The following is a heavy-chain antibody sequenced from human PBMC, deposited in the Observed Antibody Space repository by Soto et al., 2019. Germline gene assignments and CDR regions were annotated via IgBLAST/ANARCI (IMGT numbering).Heavy chain of an antibody. V-gene: IGHV4-34*01. CDR3: GRSSFLPSGDFFHSLDV. D-gene: IGHD3-10*01. CDR2: VNHGGTS. CDR1: GGSFSGYY. J-gene: IGHJ6*02. Sequence: QVQLQQWGAGLLKPSETLSLTCAVHGGSFSGYYWDWIRQPPGKGLEWIGEVNHGGTSNYNPSVKSRAIIAVDTSNKHIPIKLCLLTAKKTALYFCGRSSFLPSGDFFHSLDVWGQGTTVTVYS.